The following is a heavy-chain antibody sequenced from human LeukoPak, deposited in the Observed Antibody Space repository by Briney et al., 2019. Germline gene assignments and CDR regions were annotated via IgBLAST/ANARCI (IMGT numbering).Heavy chain of an antibody. CDR2: IKPDSGSS. D-gene: IGHD6-19*01. Sequence: ASVKVSCKASGYTFTAYYIHWLRQAPGRGPEWMGLIKPDSGSSHYAQKFQGRVTMTRDTSSNSAYMDLTRLKSDDTAVYYCARARVPITVAGLYYFDYWGQGALVTVSS. CDR3: ARARVPITVAGLYYFDY. V-gene: IGHV1-2*02. CDR1: GYTFTAYY. J-gene: IGHJ4*02.